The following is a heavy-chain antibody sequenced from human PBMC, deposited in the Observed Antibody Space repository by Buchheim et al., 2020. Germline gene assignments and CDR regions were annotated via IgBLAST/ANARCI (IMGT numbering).Heavy chain of an antibody. CDR3: AKDLTDYYDSSGYYNPGAFDI. CDR2: ISGSGGST. D-gene: IGHD3-22*01. J-gene: IGHJ3*02. CDR1: GFTFSSYA. V-gene: IGHV3-23*01. Sequence: EVQLLESGGGLVQPGGSLRLSCAASGFTFSSYAMSWVRQAPGKGLEWVSAISGSGGSTYYADSVKGRFTISRDNSKNTLYLQMNSLRAEDTAVYYCAKDLTDYYDSSGYYNPGAFDIWGQGT.